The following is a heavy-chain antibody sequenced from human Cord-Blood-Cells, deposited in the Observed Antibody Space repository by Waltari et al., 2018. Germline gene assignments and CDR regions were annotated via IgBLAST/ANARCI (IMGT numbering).Heavy chain of an antibody. J-gene: IGHJ3*02. Sequence: QVQLVQSGAEVKKPGASVKVSCKASGYTFTSYYMHWVRQASGQGLEWMGIINPSGGSTSYAQKFQGRVTMTRDTSTSTVYMELSSLRSEDTAVYYCARRIAVDTAMVFAFDIWGQGTMVTVSS. D-gene: IGHD5-18*01. CDR3: ARRIAVDTAMVFAFDI. V-gene: IGHV1-46*01. CDR1: GYTFTSYY. CDR2: INPSGGST.